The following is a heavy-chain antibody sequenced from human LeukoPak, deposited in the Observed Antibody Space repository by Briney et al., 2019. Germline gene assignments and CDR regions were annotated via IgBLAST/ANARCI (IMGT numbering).Heavy chain of an antibody. D-gene: IGHD2-15*01. CDR2: IYYSGST. J-gene: IGHJ5*02. CDR3: ARLVEVGVWFDP. CDR1: GGSISSSSYY. Sequence: SETLSLTCTVSGGSISSSSYYWGWIRQPPGKGLEWIGSIYYSGSTYYNPSLKSRVTMSVDTSKNQFSLKLSSVTAADTAVYYCARLVEVGVWFDPWGQGTLVTVSS. V-gene: IGHV4-39*01.